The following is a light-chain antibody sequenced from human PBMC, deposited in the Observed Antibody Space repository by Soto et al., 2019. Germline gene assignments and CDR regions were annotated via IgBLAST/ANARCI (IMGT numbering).Light chain of an antibody. CDR2: TSS. CDR3: QQSYSTPPT. Sequence: DIQMTQSPASLSASVGDRVTISCRASQSIGRNLNWYQQKPGKAPKLLIFTSSSLQSGVPSRFSGSGSGTDFIFTISNLQPEDFATYVCQQSYSTPPTFGQGTKVEIK. CDR1: QSIGRN. J-gene: IGKJ1*01. V-gene: IGKV1-39*01.